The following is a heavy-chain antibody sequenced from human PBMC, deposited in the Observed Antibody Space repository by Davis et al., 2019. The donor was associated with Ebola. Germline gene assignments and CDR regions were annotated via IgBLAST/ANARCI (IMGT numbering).Heavy chain of an antibody. CDR1: GGSISSGGYY. J-gene: IGHJ6*02. V-gene: IGHV4-31*03. CDR2: IYYSGST. CDR3: ARRRSWDPRWYYYGMDV. Sequence: SETLSLTCTVSGGSISSGGYYWSWIRQHPGKGLEWIGYIYYSGSTYYNPSLKSRVTISVDTSKNQFSLKLSSVTAADTAVYYCARRRSWDPRWYYYGMDVWGQGTTVTVSS. D-gene: IGHD4-23*01.